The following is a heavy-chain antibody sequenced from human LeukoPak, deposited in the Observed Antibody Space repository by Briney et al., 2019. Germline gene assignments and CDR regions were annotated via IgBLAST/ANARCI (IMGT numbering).Heavy chain of an antibody. CDR2: IYSGGST. Sequence: GVSLRLSCAASGFTVRSNYMSWVRQAPGKGLEWVSVIYSGGSTYYADSVKGRFTISRDNSKNTLYLQMNSLRAEDTAVYYCARDSPQTYGMDVWGQGTTVTVSS. J-gene: IGHJ6*02. V-gene: IGHV3-53*01. CDR3: ARDSPQTYGMDV. CDR1: GFTVRSNY.